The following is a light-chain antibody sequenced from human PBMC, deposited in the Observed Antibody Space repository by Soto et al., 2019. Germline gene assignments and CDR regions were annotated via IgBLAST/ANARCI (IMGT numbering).Light chain of an antibody. CDR1: SSDVGTYSL. CDR3: CSYAGSRTFVL. Sequence: QSALTQPASVSGSPGQSITISCTGTSSDVGTYSLVSWYQQHPGKAPKLMIYEVIKRPSGVSNRFSGSKSGNTASLTISGLQAEDEADYYCCSYAGSRTFVLFGGGTKLTVL. V-gene: IGLV2-23*02. CDR2: EVI. J-gene: IGLJ2*01.